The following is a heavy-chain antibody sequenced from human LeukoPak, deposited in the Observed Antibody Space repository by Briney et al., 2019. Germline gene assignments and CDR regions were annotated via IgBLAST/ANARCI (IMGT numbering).Heavy chain of an antibody. V-gene: IGHV5-51*01. CDR2: IYPGDSDT. D-gene: IGHD3-10*01. CDR3: ARSSYGSGSYLVAVPVYFDY. J-gene: IGHJ4*02. Sequence: SPLISCRRTWFGFTSYRIRWVRQVAGKGLERIGIIYPGDSDTRYSPSFQGQVTISADKSISTAYLQWSSLTASDTAIYYCARSSYGSGSYLVAVPVYFDYWGQGTLVTVSS. CDR1: WFGFTSYR.